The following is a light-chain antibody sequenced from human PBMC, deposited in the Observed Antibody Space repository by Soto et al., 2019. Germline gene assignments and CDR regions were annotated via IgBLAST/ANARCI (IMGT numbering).Light chain of an antibody. CDR3: SSYAGSYTLV. CDR1: SNDVGGYNF. Sequence: QSALTQPRSVSGSPGQSVTISCTGTSNDVGGYNFVSWYQQHPGKVPKLFIYDVSRRTSRVPDRFSGSKSGNTASLTISGLQAEDEADYYCSSYAGSYTLVFGGGTKVTVL. J-gene: IGLJ2*01. CDR2: DVS. V-gene: IGLV2-11*01.